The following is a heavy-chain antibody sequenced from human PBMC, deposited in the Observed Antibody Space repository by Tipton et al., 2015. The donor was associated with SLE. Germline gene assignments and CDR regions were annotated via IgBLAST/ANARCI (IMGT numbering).Heavy chain of an antibody. Sequence: SLRLSCAASGFSFSRYGMHWVRQAPGKGLEWVAVIWYNGVNKNYADSVKGRFTISRDSSKNTLYLQMNSLRAEDTAVYYCARKEMFGEFFDYWGQGALVTVSS. CDR1: GFSFSRYG. D-gene: IGHD3-10*02. V-gene: IGHV3-33*01. J-gene: IGHJ4*02. CDR3: ARKEMFGEFFDY. CDR2: IWYNGVNK.